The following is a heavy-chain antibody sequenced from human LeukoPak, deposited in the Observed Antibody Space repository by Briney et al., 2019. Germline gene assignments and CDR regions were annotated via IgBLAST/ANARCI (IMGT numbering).Heavy chain of an antibody. Sequence: PGGSLRLSCVASGFTFSRYAMIWVRQAPGKGLEWVSAIVAGGGGKYADSVKGRFTVSRHNSKNTLYLQMNGLTAEDTAVYFCARDPNGDYIGAFDFRGQGTRVTVSS. D-gene: IGHD4-17*01. V-gene: IGHV3-23*01. CDR2: IVAGGGG. CDR1: GFTFSRYA. CDR3: ARDPNGDYIGAFDF. J-gene: IGHJ3*01.